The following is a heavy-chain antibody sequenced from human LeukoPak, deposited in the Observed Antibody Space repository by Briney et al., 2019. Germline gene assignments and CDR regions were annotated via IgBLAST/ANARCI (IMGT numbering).Heavy chain of an antibody. J-gene: IGHJ4*02. CDR2: INPSDGST. V-gene: IGHV1-46*01. Sequence: KISCRGSGYSFTSYYMHWVRQAPGQGLEWMGLINPSDGSTNYAQKFQGRVAMTRDTSTSTVYMDLSSLRSEDTAVYYCSGGSGTYVLFYWGQGTLVTVSS. CDR1: GYSFTSYY. D-gene: IGHD3-10*01. CDR3: SGGSGTYVLFY.